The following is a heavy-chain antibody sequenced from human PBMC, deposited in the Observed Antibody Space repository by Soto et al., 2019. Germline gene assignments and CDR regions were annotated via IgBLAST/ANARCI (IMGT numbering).Heavy chain of an antibody. D-gene: IGHD3-22*01. J-gene: IGHJ4*02. CDR2: IWYDGTKK. Sequence: QVQLVESGGGVVQPGRSLRLSCAASKFTFSDFGMHWVRQAPDKGLEWLGTIWYDGTKKIYGDSVKGRFTIFRDNSKNTLYLQMNSLRVEDTAVYYCVRDTYDTPADYWGRGSLVTVSS. V-gene: IGHV3-33*01. CDR3: VRDTYDTPADY. CDR1: KFTFSDFG.